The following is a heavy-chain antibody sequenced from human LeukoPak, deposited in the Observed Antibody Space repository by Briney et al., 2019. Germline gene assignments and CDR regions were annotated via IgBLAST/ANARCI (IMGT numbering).Heavy chain of an antibody. D-gene: IGHD6-13*01. CDR3: ARRGIAAAGAFDY. V-gene: IGHV4-4*09. J-gene: IGHJ4*02. CDR2: IYTSGSP. CDR1: GGSISRYY. Sequence: SETLSLTCTVSGGSISRYYGSWIRQPPGKGLEWIGYIYTSGSPNYNPSLRSRFTIPVDPSKNQSSLKLSSVPAADTAVYYCARRGIAAAGAFDYWGQGTLVTVSS.